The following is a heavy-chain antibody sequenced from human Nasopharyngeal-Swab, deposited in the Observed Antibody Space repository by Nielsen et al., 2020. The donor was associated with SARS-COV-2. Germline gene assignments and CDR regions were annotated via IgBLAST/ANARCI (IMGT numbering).Heavy chain of an antibody. CDR1: GFTFSSYW. CDR2: IKQDGSEK. V-gene: IGHV3-7*01. J-gene: IGHJ4*02. CDR3: ASAYYDFWSGDEYYFDY. D-gene: IGHD3-3*01. Sequence: GESLKISCAASGFTFSSYWMSWVRQAPGKGLEWVANIKQDGSEKYYVDSVKGRFTISRDNAKNSLYLQMNSLRAEDTAVYYCASAYYDFWSGDEYYFDYWGQGTLVTVSS.